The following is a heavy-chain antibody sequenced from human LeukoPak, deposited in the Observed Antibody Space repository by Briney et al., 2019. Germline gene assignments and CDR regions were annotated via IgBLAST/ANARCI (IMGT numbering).Heavy chain of an antibody. J-gene: IGHJ5*02. V-gene: IGHV3-23*01. CDR1: GFTFSSYA. Sequence: GGSLRLSCAAFGFTFSSYAMSWVRQAPGKGLEWVSSISGSGSVTYYADSVKGRFTISRDKSKNTLYLQMNSLRAEDAAVYYCAKGDDYGDYYVSSWGQGTLVTVSS. CDR3: AKGDDYGDYYVSS. D-gene: IGHD4-17*01. CDR2: ISGSGSVT.